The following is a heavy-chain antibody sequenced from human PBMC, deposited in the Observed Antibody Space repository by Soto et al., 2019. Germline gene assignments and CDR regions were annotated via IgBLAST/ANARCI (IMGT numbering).Heavy chain of an antibody. Sequence: QVQLQQWGAGLLKPSETLSLTCAVYGGSFSGYYWSWIRQPPGKGLEWIGEINHSGSTNYNPSLKSRVTLAVDTSKNQFSLKLSSVTAADTAVYYCARGEEGTVVTPVAFDIWGQGTMVTVSS. D-gene: IGHD2-21*02. CDR3: ARGEEGTVVTPVAFDI. CDR1: GGSFSGYY. V-gene: IGHV4-34*01. CDR2: INHSGST. J-gene: IGHJ3*02.